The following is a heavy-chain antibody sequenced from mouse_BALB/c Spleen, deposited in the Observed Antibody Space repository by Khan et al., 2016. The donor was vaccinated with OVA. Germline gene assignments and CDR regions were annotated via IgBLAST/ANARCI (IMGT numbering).Heavy chain of an antibody. D-gene: IGHD2-10*01. Sequence: QVQLKESGPGLVAPSQSLSITCTISGFSLTNYGVHWVRQPPAKGLEWLVVIWSDGSTTYNSALKSSLTISKDNSESQVFLKMNSLQTDDTAMYFCARQPYYHYNIMDYWGQGTSVTVSS. CDR2: IWSDGST. CDR1: GFSLTNYG. CDR3: ARQPYYHYNIMDY. V-gene: IGHV2-6-1*01. J-gene: IGHJ4*01.